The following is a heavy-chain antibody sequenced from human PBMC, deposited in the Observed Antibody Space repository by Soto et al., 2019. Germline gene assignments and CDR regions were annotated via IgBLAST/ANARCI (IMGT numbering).Heavy chain of an antibody. CDR1: GVPFSSYA. J-gene: IGHJ4*02. CDR2: IYSSGST. CDR3: ARGYSYTQPVFDY. V-gene: IGHV3-53*01. Sequence: PGGSLRLSCSASGVPFSSYAIHWVRQAPGKGLEWVSFIYSSGSTYYADSVKGRFTISRDNFKNTLYLQMNSLRAEDTAVYYCARGYSYTQPVFDYWGLGTLVTVSS. D-gene: IGHD5-18*01.